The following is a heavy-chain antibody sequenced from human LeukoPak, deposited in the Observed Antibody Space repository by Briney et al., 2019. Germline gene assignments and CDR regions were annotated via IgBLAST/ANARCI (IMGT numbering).Heavy chain of an antibody. J-gene: IGHJ4*02. CDR3: ARDKQVGATYFDY. Sequence: GGSLRLSCAASGFTFSSYSMSWVRQAPGKGLEWVANIKQDGREIYYVDSVKGRFTISRGNAKNSLYLQMNSLRAEDTAVYYCARDKQVGATYFDYWGQGTLVTVSS. CDR1: GFTFSSYS. D-gene: IGHD1-26*01. CDR2: IKQDGREI. V-gene: IGHV3-7*01.